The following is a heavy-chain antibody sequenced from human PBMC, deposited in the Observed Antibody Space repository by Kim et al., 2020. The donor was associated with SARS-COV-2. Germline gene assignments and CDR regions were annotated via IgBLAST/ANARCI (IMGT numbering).Heavy chain of an antibody. CDR3: ARHPDIAAEPIDY. Sequence: GEYLKISCKGSGDIFSSYWIAWVRQMPGKGLEWMGIIYIGDSDSRYSPSFQGEVTFSADKSISTAYLQWNSLKASDTAMYYCARHPDIAAEPIDYWGQGTLVTVSS. J-gene: IGHJ4*02. V-gene: IGHV5-51*01. D-gene: IGHD6-13*01. CDR2: IYIGDSDS. CDR1: GDIFSSYW.